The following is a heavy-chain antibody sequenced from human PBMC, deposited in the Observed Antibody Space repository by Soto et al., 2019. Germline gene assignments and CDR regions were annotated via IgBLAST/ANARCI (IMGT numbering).Heavy chain of an antibody. J-gene: IGHJ4*02. CDR1: GYNFNSYG. Sequence: QVQLVQSGGEVTRPGASVRVSCKASGYNFNSYGISWVRQAPGQGLEWMGWISSYNGHTDYARKFQGRVAMTTDISTNTVSMELRELRSDDTAVYYCARGRSWGARDCDNWCQGTLVTFSS. D-gene: IGHD3-10*01. CDR2: ISSYNGHT. V-gene: IGHV1-18*01. CDR3: ARGRSWGARDCDN.